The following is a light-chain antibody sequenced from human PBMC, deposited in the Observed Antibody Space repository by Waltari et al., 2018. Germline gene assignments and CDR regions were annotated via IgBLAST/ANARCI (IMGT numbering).Light chain of an antibody. Sequence: QSVLTQPASVSGSPGQSVTIPCPGLSNDVGSYNYVSWYQQPPGKAPKLLIFHVTNRPSGISNRFSGSKSGHIASLTISGLQADDEADYYCNSYSDSNSLVVFGGGTKLTVL. CDR3: NSYSDSNSLVV. J-gene: IGLJ2*01. CDR1: SNDVGSYNY. CDR2: HVT. V-gene: IGLV2-14*03.